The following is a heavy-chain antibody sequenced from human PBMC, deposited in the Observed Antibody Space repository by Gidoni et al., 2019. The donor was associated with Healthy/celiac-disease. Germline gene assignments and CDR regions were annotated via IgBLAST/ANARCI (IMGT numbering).Heavy chain of an antibody. Sequence: QVQLVESGGGVVQPGRSLRLSCAASGFTFSSYAMHWVRQAPGKGLEWVAVISYDGSNKYYADSVKGRFTISRDNSKNTLYLQMNSLRAEDTAVYYCARVRLSGWFDYWGQGTLVTVSS. D-gene: IGHD6-19*01. CDR3: ARVRLSGWFDY. J-gene: IGHJ4*02. CDR1: GFTFSSYA. V-gene: IGHV3-30-3*01. CDR2: ISYDGSNK.